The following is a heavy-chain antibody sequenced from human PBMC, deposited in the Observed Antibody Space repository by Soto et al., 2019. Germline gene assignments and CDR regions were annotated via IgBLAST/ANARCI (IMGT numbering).Heavy chain of an antibody. D-gene: IGHD6-6*01. V-gene: IGHV1-8*01. CDR2: MNPNSGNT. J-gene: IGHJ6*02. CDR3: ARGAYSSSVYYYYGMDV. CDR1: GYTFTSYD. Sequence: QVQLVQSGAEVKKPGASVKVSCKASGYTFTSYDINWVRQATGQGLEWMGWMNPNSGNTGYAQKFQGRVTMTRNTSISTAYMELSSLRSEDTAVYYCARGAYSSSVYYYYGMDVWGQGTTVTASS.